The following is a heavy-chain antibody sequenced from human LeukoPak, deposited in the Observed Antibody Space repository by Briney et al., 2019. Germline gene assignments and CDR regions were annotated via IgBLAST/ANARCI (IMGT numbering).Heavy chain of an antibody. D-gene: IGHD3-22*01. V-gene: IGHV1-46*01. CDR2: INPSGGST. CDR3: ARGPRITMIVVVPLYNWFDP. CDR1: GYTFTSYY. J-gene: IGHJ5*02. Sequence: GASVKVSCKASGYTFTSYYMHWVRQAPGQGLEWMGIINPSGGSTSYAQKFQGRVTMTRDTSTSTVYMELSSLRSEDTAVCYCARGPRITMIVVVPLYNWFDPWGQGTLVTVSS.